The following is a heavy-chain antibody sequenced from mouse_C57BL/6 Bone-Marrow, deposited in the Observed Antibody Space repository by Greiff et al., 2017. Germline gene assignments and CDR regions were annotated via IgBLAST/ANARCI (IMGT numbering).Heavy chain of an antibody. J-gene: IGHJ1*03. CDR1: GYSFTSYY. CDR2: IYPGSGNT. CDR3: ANYGHWYFDV. D-gene: IGHD1-1*01. V-gene: IGHV1-66*01. Sequence: QVQLKESGPELVKPGASVKISCKASGYSFTSYYIHWVKQRPGQGLEWIGWIYPGSGNTKYNEKFKGKATLTADTSSSTAYMQLSSLTSEDSAVYYCANYGHWYFDVWGTGTTVTVSS.